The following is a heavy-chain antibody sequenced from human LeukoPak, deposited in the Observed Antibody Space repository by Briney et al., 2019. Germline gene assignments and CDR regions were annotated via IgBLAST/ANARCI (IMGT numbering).Heavy chain of an antibody. CDR1: GYTFTGYY. Sequence: ASVKVSCKASGYTFTGYYMHWVRQAPGQGLEWMGWINPNSGGTNYAQKFQGRVTMTRDTSISTAYMELSRLRSDDSAVYYCARDYILRRTVTTSWEYWGQGTLVTVSS. D-gene: IGHD4-17*01. V-gene: IGHV1-2*02. CDR3: ARDYILRRTVTTSWEY. J-gene: IGHJ4*02. CDR2: INPNSGGT.